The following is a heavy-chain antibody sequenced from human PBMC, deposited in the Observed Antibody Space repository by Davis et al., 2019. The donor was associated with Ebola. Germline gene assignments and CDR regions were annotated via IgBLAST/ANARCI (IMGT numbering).Heavy chain of an antibody. CDR3: ARSETTKVLVIEYFQH. D-gene: IGHD3-22*01. Sequence: PGGSLRLSCAASGFTFSDYYMSWIRQAPGKGLEWVAYISSSGSTIYYTDSVKGRFTITRDNAKNSLYLQMNSMRAEDTAVYYCARSETTKVLVIEYFQHWGQGTLVTVSS. J-gene: IGHJ1*01. V-gene: IGHV3-11*01. CDR2: ISSSGSTI. CDR1: GFTFSDYY.